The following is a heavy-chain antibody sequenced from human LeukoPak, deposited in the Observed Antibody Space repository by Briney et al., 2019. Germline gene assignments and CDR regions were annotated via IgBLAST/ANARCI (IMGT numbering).Heavy chain of an antibody. Sequence: GGSLRLSCAASGFTVSSNYMSWVRQAPGKGLEWVSVIYSGGSTYYADSVKGRFTISRHNSKNTLYLQMGSLRAEDMAVYYCVNYGMDVWGQGTTVTVSS. CDR1: GFTVSSNY. CDR2: IYSGGST. CDR3: VNYGMDV. J-gene: IGHJ6*02. V-gene: IGHV3-53*04.